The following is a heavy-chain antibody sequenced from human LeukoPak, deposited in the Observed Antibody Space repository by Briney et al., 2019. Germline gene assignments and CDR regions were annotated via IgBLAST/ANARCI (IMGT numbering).Heavy chain of an antibody. J-gene: IGHJ4*02. Sequence: SETLSLTCTVSGGSISSSSYYWGWIRQPPGKGLEWIGSIYYSGSTYYNPSLKSRVTISVDTSKNQFSLKLSSVTAADTAVYYCATNEGYSSGWYGVGVGYWGQGTLATVSS. D-gene: IGHD6-19*01. V-gene: IGHV4-39*01. CDR3: ATNEGYSSGWYGVGVGY. CDR1: GGSISSSSYY. CDR2: IYYSGST.